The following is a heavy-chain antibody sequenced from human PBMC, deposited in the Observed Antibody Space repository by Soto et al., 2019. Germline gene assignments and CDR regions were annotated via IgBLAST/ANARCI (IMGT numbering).Heavy chain of an antibody. J-gene: IGHJ6*02. D-gene: IGHD3-9*01. CDR2: ITSSGSYT. V-gene: IGHV3-11*05. CDR3: AREVEVSYSIVTGYYSRGLDV. Sequence: GGSLRLSCAASGLTFSDYYMSWIRQAPGKGLEWVSYITSSGSYTKYADSVQGRFTISRDNAKNSLYLQMNSLRAEDTAVYYCAREVEVSYSIVTGYYSRGLDVWGQGTTVTVSS. CDR1: GLTFSDYY.